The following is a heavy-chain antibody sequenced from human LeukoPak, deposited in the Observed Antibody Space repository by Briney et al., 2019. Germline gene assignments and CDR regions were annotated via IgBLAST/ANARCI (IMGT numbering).Heavy chain of an antibody. CDR2: ISGSGGST. CDR1: GFTFSSYA. D-gene: IGHD2-15*01. Sequence: GGSLRLSCAASGFTFSSYAMSWVRQAPGKGLEWVSAISGSGGSTYYADSVKGRSTISRDNSKNTLYLQMNSLRAEDTAVYYSAKSRDKVVAYYYFDYWGQGTLVTVSS. J-gene: IGHJ4*02. CDR3: AKSRDKVVAYYYFDY. V-gene: IGHV3-23*01.